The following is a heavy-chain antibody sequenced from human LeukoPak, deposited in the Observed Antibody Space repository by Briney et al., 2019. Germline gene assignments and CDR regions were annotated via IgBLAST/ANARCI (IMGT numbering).Heavy chain of an antibody. CDR2: IRGGGST. CDR1: GFTFSSYA. CDR3: ANLDYYDTELDY. J-gene: IGHJ4*02. D-gene: IGHD3-22*01. Sequence: PGGSLRLSCAASGFTFSSYAMSWVRQAPGKGLEWVSAIRGGGSTYYADSVKGRFTISRDNSKNTLYLQMNSLRAEDTAVYYCANLDYYDTELDYWGQGTLVTVSS. V-gene: IGHV3-23*01.